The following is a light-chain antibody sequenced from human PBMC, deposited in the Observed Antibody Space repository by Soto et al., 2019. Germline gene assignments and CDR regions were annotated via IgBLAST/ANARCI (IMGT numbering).Light chain of an antibody. CDR2: ELS. Sequence: QSALTQPASVSGSPGQSITISCTGTTSDVGGYNYVSWYQQHPGKAPKLMIYELSNRPSGVSDRFSGSRSDNTAPLTISGLQPDDEADYYCSSYTSSNLVIFGGGTKVTVL. CDR1: TSDVGGYNY. CDR3: SSYTSSNLVI. J-gene: IGLJ2*01. V-gene: IGLV2-14*01.